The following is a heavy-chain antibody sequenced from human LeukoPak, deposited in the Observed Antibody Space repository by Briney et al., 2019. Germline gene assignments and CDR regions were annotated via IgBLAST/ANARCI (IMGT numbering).Heavy chain of an antibody. CDR2: IYYSGST. V-gene: IGHV4-31*03. J-gene: IGHJ4*02. CDR3: ATYGAPGIPDY. CDR1: GGSISSGGYY. Sequence: SETLSLTCTVSGGSISSGGYYWSWIRQHPRKGLEWIGYIYYSGSTYYNPSLKSRVTISVGTSKNQFSLKLSSVTAADTAVYYCATYGAPGIPDYWGQGTLVTVSS. D-gene: IGHD2-21*01.